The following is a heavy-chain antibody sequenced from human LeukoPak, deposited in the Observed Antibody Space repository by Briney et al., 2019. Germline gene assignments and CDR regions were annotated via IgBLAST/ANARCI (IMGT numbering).Heavy chain of an antibody. Sequence: GGSLRLSCAASGFTFSDHIMNWVRQAPGKGLEWVANIKPDGTTKFYVDSVKGRFTISRDNALNSLYLQMNSLRAEDTAIYYCARSIPYGTTWYGRSDYWGQGTLVTVSS. CDR3: ARSIPYGTTWYGRSDY. CDR2: IKPDGTTK. CDR1: GFTFSDHI. V-gene: IGHV3-7*03. J-gene: IGHJ4*02. D-gene: IGHD6-13*01.